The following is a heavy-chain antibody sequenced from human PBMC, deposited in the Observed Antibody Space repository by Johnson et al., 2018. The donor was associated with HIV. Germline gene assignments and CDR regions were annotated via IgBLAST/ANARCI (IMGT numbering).Heavy chain of an antibody. D-gene: IGHD2-21*02. CDR3: AREAYCGGDGHDDAFDI. Sequence: QVQLVESGGGVVQPGRSLRLSCAASGFTFSDYYMSWIRQAPGKGLEWVSYISSSGSTIYYADSVKGRFTISRDNAKNSLYLQMNSLRAEDTAVYYCAREAYCGGDGHDDAFDIWGQGTMVTVSS. CDR2: ISSSGSTI. J-gene: IGHJ3*02. V-gene: IGHV3-11*04. CDR1: GFTFSDYY.